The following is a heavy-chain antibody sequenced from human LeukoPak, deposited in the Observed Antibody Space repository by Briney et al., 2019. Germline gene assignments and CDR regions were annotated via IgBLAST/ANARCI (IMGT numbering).Heavy chain of an antibody. Sequence: PGGSLRLSCAASGFTFDDYGMSWVRQAPGKGLEWVSGINWNGGSTGYADSVKGRFTISRDNAKNSLYLQMNSLRAEDTAVYYCARERDGYNSPFFDYWGQGTLVTVSS. V-gene: IGHV3-20*04. J-gene: IGHJ4*02. D-gene: IGHD5-24*01. CDR2: INWNGGST. CDR3: ARERDGYNSPFFDY. CDR1: GFTFDDYG.